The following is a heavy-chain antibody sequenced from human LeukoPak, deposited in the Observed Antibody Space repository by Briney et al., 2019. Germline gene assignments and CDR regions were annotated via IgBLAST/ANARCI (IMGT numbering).Heavy chain of an antibody. CDR2: ILPIFGTA. V-gene: IGHV1-69*05. D-gene: IGHD5-12*01. CDR1: GGTFSSYA. CDR3: ARGSRVATITGFDY. J-gene: IGHJ4*02. Sequence: GSSVKVSCKASGGTFSSYAISWVRQAPGQGLEWMGRILPIFGTANYAQKFQGRVTITTDESTSTAYMELSSLRSEDTAVYYCARGSRVATITGFDYWGQGTLVTVSS.